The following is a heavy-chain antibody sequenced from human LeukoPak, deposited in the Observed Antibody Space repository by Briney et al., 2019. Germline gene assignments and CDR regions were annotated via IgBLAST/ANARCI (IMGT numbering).Heavy chain of an antibody. D-gene: IGHD7-27*01. V-gene: IGHV1-24*01. CDR3: ATARPTGDFDY. CDR2: FDPEDGET. J-gene: IGHJ4*02. Sequence: CMGRFDPEDGETIYPQQFQGRVTMNEEKSKKRAYMEMSSLRSEDTAVYYCATARPTGDFDYGGQGTLVTVS.